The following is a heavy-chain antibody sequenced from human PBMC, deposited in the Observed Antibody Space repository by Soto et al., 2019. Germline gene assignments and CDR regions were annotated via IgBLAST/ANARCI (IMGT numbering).Heavy chain of an antibody. Sequence: VQLVESGGGVVQPGRSLRLSCAAAGFTFSGYIMNWVRQAPGKGLEWVAVLSYDGSQKYYGDYMKGRFTISRDNARNTRYLQMNSLRPEDTAVYYCERYQSSWSLWRVFDSWCHGTLVTVSS. CDR2: LSYDGSQK. V-gene: IGHV3-30-3*01. CDR3: ERYQSSWSLWRVFDS. J-gene: IGHJ4*01. D-gene: IGHD2-2*01. CDR1: GFTFSGYI.